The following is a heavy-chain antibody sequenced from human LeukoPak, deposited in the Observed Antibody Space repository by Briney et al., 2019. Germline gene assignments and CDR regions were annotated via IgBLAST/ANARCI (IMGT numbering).Heavy chain of an antibody. J-gene: IGHJ4*02. CDR2: IIPIFGTA. CDR1: GGIFNIYA. D-gene: IGHD3-10*01. V-gene: IGHV1-69*13. Sequence: SVKVSCKASGGIFNIYAISWVRQAPGQGLEWMGGIIPIFGTANYAQKFQSIVTITADESTSTAYMELSSLRSEDTAVYYCARVRNYYGSGSYYKMYYFDYWGQGTLVTVSS. CDR3: ARVRNYYGSGSYYKMYYFDY.